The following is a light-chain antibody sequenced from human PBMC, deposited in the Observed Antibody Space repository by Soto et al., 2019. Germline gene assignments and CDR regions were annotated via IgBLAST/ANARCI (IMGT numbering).Light chain of an antibody. CDR2: EVT. CDR3: SSYAGTNNAL. J-gene: IGLJ2*01. Sequence: QSALTQSPSASGSPGQSVTISCTGSSSDVGGYNYVSWYQQYPGKAPKLMIYEVTKRPSGVPDRFSGSKSGNTASLTVAWLQPEDEADYYCSSYAGTNNALFGGGTKLTVL. V-gene: IGLV2-8*01. CDR1: SSDVGGYNY.